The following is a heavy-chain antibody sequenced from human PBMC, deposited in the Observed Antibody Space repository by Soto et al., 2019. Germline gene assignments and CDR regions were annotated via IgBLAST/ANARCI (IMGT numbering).Heavy chain of an antibody. D-gene: IGHD3-10*01. Sequence: ASVKVSCKASGYTFPSYYMHWVRQAPGQGLEWMGIINPSGGSTSYAQKFQGRVTMTRDTSTSTVYMALSSLRSEDTAVYYCARLWGSGSYFDYYGMDVWGQGTTVTV. CDR2: INPSGGST. CDR1: GYTFPSYY. V-gene: IGHV1-46*01. CDR3: ARLWGSGSYFDYYGMDV. J-gene: IGHJ6*02.